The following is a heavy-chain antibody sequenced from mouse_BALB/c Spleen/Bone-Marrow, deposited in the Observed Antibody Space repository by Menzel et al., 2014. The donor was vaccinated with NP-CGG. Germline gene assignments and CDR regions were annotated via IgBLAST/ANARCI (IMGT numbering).Heavy chain of an antibody. CDR2: IDTANGNT. V-gene: IGHV14-3*02. D-gene: IGHD2-3*01. Sequence: VQLQQSGAELVKPGASVKLSCTASGFNIKDTYMHWVKQRPEQGLEWIGRIDTANGNTKYDPKFQGKATITADTSSNTAYLQLSSLTSEDTAVYYCARWLLNYYTMDYWGQGTSVTVSS. CDR1: GFNIKDTY. J-gene: IGHJ4*01. CDR3: ARWLLNYYTMDY.